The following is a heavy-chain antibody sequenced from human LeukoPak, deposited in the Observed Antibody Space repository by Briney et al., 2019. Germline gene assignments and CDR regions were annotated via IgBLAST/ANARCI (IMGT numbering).Heavy chain of an antibody. CDR1: GFTFSDYY. D-gene: IGHD3-3*01. V-gene: IGHV3-11*04. CDR2: ISSSGSTI. Sequence: GGSLRLSCAASGFTFSDYYMSWIRQAPGKGLEWVSYISSSGSTIYYADSVKGRFTISRDNAKNSLYLQMNSLRAEDTAVYYCARDRTTDFWSGYYTNYFDYWGQGTLVTVSS. J-gene: IGHJ4*02. CDR3: ARDRTTDFWSGYYTNYFDY.